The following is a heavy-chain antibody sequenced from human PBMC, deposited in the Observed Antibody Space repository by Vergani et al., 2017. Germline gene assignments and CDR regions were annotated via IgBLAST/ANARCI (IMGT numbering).Heavy chain of an antibody. Sequence: QITLKESGPTLVKPTQTLTLTCTFSGFSLTTRGVAVGWIRQPPGKALEWLAIVFWDDDKRYSPSLRNRVTITRDTSRNQVVLTMTNIDPVDTATYYCTHRPDCSVGRCYDDYWGQGTLVTVSS. CDR3: THRPDCSVGRCYDDY. CDR1: GFSLTTRGVA. J-gene: IGHJ4*02. V-gene: IGHV2-5*02. CDR2: VFWDDDK. D-gene: IGHD2-15*01.